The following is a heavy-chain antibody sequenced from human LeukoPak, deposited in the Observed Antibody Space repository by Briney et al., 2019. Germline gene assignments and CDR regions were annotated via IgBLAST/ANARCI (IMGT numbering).Heavy chain of an antibody. J-gene: IGHJ6*02. Sequence: PSETLSLTCAVYGGSFSGYYWSWIRQPPGKGLEWIGEINHSGSTNYNPSLKSRVTISVDTSKNQFSLKLSSVTAADTAVYYCARVNYDFWSGYYDGADSYGMDVWGQGTTVTVSS. CDR2: INHSGST. D-gene: IGHD3-3*01. CDR3: ARVNYDFWSGYYDGADSYGMDV. V-gene: IGHV4-34*01. CDR1: GGSFSGYY.